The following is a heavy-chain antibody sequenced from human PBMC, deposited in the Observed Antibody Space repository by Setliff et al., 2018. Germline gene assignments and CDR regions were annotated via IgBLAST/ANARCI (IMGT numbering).Heavy chain of an antibody. CDR1: GASIIRGEYF. V-gene: IGHV4-30-4*03. Sequence: TLSLTCSVSGASIIRGEYFWSWIRQPPGKGLQWIGYIFYNGNTYSTPSLKSRVTMSVDTSKNQFSLRLTSVTAADTAVYYCRVWVTMIEVDSWAQGTLVTVSS. CDR3: RVWVTMIEVDS. D-gene: IGHD3-22*01. CDR2: IFYNGNT. J-gene: IGHJ4*02.